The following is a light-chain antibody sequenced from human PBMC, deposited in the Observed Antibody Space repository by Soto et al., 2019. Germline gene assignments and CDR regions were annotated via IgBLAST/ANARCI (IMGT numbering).Light chain of an antibody. J-gene: IGKJ1*01. CDR3: QQYNNWPPAWT. CDR1: QSVSSN. Sequence: EIVMTQSPATLSVSPGERATLSCRASQSVSSNLAWYQQKPGQAPRLLIYGASTRATGIPARFSGSGSGTEFTLTISSLQSEDFAVYYCQQYNNWPPAWTFGQGTMVDIK. V-gene: IGKV3-15*01. CDR2: GAS.